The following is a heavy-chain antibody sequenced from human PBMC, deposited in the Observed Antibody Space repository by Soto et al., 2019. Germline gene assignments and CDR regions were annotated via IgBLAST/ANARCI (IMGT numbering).Heavy chain of an antibody. CDR1: GDSVSSNSAA. J-gene: IGHJ5*02. V-gene: IGHV6-1*01. CDR2: TYYRSKWYN. Sequence: PSQTLSLTCAISGDSVSSNSAAWNWIRQSPSRGLEWLGRTYYRSKWYNDYAISVKSRITINPDTSKNQFSLQLNSVTPDDTGVYYCARGRYCITTSCYNWFDPWGQGTLVTVSS. CDR3: ARGRYCITTSCYNWFDP. D-gene: IGHD2-2*01.